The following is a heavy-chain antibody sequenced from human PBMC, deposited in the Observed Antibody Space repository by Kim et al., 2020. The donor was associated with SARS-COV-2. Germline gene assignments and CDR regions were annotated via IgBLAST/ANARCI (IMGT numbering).Heavy chain of an antibody. Sequence: SETLSLTCTVSVGSISPFLWSWILQPPGKGPEWLGFVNYTGSTKYNPSLKSRLTISVDLSKNQFSLKLTSLTAADPAVYYCAREEGREGGLYYWGPGTLV. CDR1: VGSISPFL. CDR3: AREEGREGGLYY. V-gene: IGHV4-59*01. CDR2: VNYTGST. D-gene: IGHD1-26*01. J-gene: IGHJ4*02.